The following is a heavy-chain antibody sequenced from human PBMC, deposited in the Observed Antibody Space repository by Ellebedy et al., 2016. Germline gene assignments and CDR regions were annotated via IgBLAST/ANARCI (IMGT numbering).Heavy chain of an antibody. CDR2: IYYSGST. J-gene: IGHJ4*02. V-gene: IGHV4-39*07. CDR1: GGSISSSSYY. D-gene: IGHD3-10*01. Sequence: GSLRLSXTVSGGSISSSSYYWGWIRQPPGKGLEWIGSIYYSGSTYYNPSLKSRVTISVDTSKNQFSLKLSSVTAADTAVYYCARDGYYYGSGSHFDYWGQGTLVTVSS. CDR3: ARDGYYYGSGSHFDY.